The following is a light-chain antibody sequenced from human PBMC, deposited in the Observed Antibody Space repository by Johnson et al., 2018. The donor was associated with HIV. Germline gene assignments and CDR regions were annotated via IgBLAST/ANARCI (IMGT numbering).Light chain of an antibody. Sequence: QPVLTQPPSVSAAPGQKVTISCSGSSSNIGNNYVSWYQQLPGTAPKLLIYENNKRPSGIPDRFSGSKSGTSATLGITGLQTGDEADYYCGTWDSSLYAGVFGTGNKVTVL. V-gene: IGLV1-51*02. CDR1: SSNIGNNY. J-gene: IGLJ1*01. CDR2: ENN. CDR3: GTWDSSLYAGV.